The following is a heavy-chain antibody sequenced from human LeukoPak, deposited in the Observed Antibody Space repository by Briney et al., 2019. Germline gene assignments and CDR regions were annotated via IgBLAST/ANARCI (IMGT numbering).Heavy chain of an antibody. J-gene: IGHJ4*02. D-gene: IGHD2-2*01. CDR1: GFTFSSYL. CDR3: ARGRASIDY. V-gene: IGHV3-7*01. CDR2: LKQDGSEK. Sequence: GGSLRLSCAASGFTFSSYLMSWVRQAPGKGLEWVASLKQDGSEKTYVDSVEGRFTISRDNAKNSLYLQMNSLRAEDTAVYYCARGRASIDYWGQGILVTVSS.